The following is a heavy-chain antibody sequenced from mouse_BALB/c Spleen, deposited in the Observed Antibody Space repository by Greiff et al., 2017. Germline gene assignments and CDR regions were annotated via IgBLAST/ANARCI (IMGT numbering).Heavy chain of an antibody. J-gene: IGHJ3*01. D-gene: IGHD2-10*02. Sequence: DVKLQESGGGLVQPGGSRKLSCAASGFTFSDYGMAWVRQAPGKGPEWVAFISNLAYSIYYADTVTGRFTISRENAKNTLYLEMSSLRSEDTAMYYCARGYGNPAWFAYWGQGTLVTVSA. CDR2: ISNLAYSI. V-gene: IGHV5-15*02. CDR3: ARGYGNPAWFAY. CDR1: GFTFSDYG.